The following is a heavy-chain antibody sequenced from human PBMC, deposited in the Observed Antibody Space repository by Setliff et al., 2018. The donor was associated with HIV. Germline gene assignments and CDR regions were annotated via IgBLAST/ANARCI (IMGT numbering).Heavy chain of an antibody. D-gene: IGHD6-6*01. V-gene: IGHV4-34*01. CDR2: INHSGST. CDR1: GGSFSDYY. J-gene: IGHJ6*02. CDR3: ARQGSSSYYYYYSMDV. Sequence: SETLSLTCAVYGGSFSDYYWSWIRQPPGKGLEWIGEINHSGSTNYNPSLNSRVTISVDTSKNQFSLKLSSVTAADTAVYYCARQGSSSYYYYYSMDVWGQGTTVTVSS.